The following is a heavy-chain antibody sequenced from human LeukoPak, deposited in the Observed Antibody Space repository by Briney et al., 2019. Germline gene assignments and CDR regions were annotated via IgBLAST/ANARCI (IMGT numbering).Heavy chain of an antibody. V-gene: IGHV3-7*01. CDR1: GLTFSNYW. Sequence: QSGGSLRLSCAASGLTFSNYWMSWVRQAPGKGLEWVANIKRDGSEKYYVDSVKGRFTISRDNAKNSLYLQMNSLRAEDTAVYYCARGVGNKFDPLGPGNLVTVSS. CDR2: IKRDGSEK. D-gene: IGHD4-23*01. CDR3: ARGVGNKFDP. J-gene: IGHJ5*02.